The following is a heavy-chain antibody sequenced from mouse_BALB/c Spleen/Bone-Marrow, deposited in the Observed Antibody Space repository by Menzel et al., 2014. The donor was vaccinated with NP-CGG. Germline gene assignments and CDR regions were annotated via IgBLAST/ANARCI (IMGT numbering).Heavy chain of an antibody. CDR2: INCSNGGT. V-gene: IGHV1S34*01. D-gene: IGHD1-1*01. J-gene: IGHJ2*01. CDR3: ARGITTGYFDY. CDR1: SYSFTGYY. Sequence: LVKTGASVQISCKPSSYSFTGYYIHRVNQIHGNSLVRIESINCSNGGTSYNQKFKSKASFSVGTSFSTAYMQFNSLTPEDAAVYFCARGITTGYFDYWGQGTTLTVAS.